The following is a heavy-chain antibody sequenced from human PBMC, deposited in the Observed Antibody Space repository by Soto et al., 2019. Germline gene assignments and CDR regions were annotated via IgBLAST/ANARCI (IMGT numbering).Heavy chain of an antibody. Sequence: SETLSLTCAVSGGSISSEYFHWTWIRQSPGKGLEWIGYVHYTGSIMYNPSFKSRLTMAVDTTKNQFSLQLTSVTAADTAVYFCAREDDGGDRDYYGLDVWGQGTTVTVSS. CDR3: AREDDGGDRDYYGLDV. CDR2: VHYTGSI. V-gene: IGHV4-30-4*08. D-gene: IGHD2-21*02. CDR1: GGSISSEYFH. J-gene: IGHJ6*02.